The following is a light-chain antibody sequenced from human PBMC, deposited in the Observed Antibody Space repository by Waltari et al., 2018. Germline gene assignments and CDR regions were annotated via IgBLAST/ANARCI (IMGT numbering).Light chain of an antibody. Sequence: QLVLTQSPSASASLGASVKLTCTLSSGHSSYAIAWHQPQPEKGPRYLMKLNSDGSHSQGDGIPDRFSGSSSGAERYLTISSLQSEDEADYYCQTWGTGIKVFGGGTKLTVL. CDR2: LNSDGSH. J-gene: IGLJ2*01. CDR3: QTWGTGIKV. CDR1: SGHSSYA. V-gene: IGLV4-69*01.